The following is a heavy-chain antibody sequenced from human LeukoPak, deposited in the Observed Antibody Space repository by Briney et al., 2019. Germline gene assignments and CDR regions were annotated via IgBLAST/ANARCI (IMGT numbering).Heavy chain of an antibody. CDR1: GGSFSDYY. V-gene: IGHV4-34*01. CDR2: ISPSGST. Sequence: SETLSLTCAVYGGSFSDYYWSWIRQPPGKGLECIGEISPSGSTNYKTSLKSRVTISMDTSKNQFSLRLNSVTAADTAVYYCAGDHYLALKSWGQGTLVTVSS. J-gene: IGHJ5*02. CDR3: AGDHYLALKS. D-gene: IGHD1-14*01.